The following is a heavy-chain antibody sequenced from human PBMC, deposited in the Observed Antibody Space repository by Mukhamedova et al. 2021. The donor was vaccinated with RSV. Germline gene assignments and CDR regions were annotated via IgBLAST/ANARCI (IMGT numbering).Heavy chain of an antibody. CDR2: IYWDDDK. Sequence: EWLALIYWDDDKRYSPSLKSRLTITKDTSKNQVVLTMTNMDPVDTATYYCAHSLRFGESLWVSDYYYGMDVWGQGTTVTVSS. CDR3: AHSLRFGESLWVSDYYYGMDV. V-gene: IGHV2-5*02. J-gene: IGHJ6*02. D-gene: IGHD3-10*01.